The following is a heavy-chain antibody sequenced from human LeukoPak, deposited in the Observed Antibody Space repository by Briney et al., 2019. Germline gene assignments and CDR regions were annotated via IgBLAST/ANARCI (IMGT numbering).Heavy chain of an antibody. J-gene: IGHJ4*02. CDR1: GASVNSYY. V-gene: IGHV4-4*07. CDR3: ARGGSYINPSPSFDY. Sequence: PSETLSLTCTVSGASVNSYYWSWLRQPAGKGLEWIGRISPSGSTNYRPSLKSRVTMSGDTSKNQFSLKLFFVTAADTAVYYCARGGSYINPSPSFDYWGQGTLVTVSS. CDR2: ISPSGST. D-gene: IGHD6-6*01.